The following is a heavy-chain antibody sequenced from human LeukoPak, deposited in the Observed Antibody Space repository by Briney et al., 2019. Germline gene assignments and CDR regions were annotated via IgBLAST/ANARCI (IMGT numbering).Heavy chain of an antibody. CDR3: AGGIIIAAAGTGYYYGMDV. V-gene: IGHV3-23*01. J-gene: IGHJ6*02. D-gene: IGHD6-13*01. Sequence: PGGSLRLSCAASGFTFSSYAMSWVRQAPGKGLEWVSAISGSGGSTYYADSVKGRFTISRDNSKNTLYLQMNSLRAEDTAVYYCAGGIIIAAAGTGYYYGMDVWGQGTPVTVSS. CDR1: GFTFSSYA. CDR2: ISGSGGST.